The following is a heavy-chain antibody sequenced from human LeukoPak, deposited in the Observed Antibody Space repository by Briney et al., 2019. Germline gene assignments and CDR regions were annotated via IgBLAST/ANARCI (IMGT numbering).Heavy chain of an antibody. CDR2: IRYDGSIK. J-gene: IGHJ3*01. CDR1: GFTFSSYG. CDR3: TTFVALRAFDV. V-gene: IGHV3-30*02. D-gene: IGHD3-10*02. Sequence: GGSLRLSCAASGFTFSSYGMHWVRQAPGKGLEWVAFIRYDGSIKYYADSVKGRFTISRDTSKNTLFLQMSSLTVEDTAVYYCTTFVALRAFDVWGQGTMVTVS.